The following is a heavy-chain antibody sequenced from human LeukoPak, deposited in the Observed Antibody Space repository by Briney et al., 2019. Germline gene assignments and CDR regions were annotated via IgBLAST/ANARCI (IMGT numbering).Heavy chain of an antibody. J-gene: IGHJ3*02. D-gene: IGHD3-10*01. CDR3: ARVVPSLGIGI. Sequence: SETLSLTCTVSGGSISSYYWSWIRQPPGKGLEWIGYIYYSGSTNYNPSLKSRVTISVDTSKNQFSLKLSSVTAADMAVYYCARVVPSLGIGIWGQGTMVTVSS. V-gene: IGHV4-59*01. CDR1: GGSISSYY. CDR2: IYYSGST.